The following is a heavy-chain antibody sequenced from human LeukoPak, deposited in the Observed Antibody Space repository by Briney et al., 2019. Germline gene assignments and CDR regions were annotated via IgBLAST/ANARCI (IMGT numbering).Heavy chain of an antibody. CDR1: EFTFSSYA. V-gene: IGHV3-23*01. CDR3: AKSLLWFGELLLLYY. Sequence: PGRPLRLSCAASEFTFSSYAMSWVRQAPGKGLEWVSVISGSGGSTYYADSVKGRFTISRDNSKTTLYLQMNSLRAEDTAVYYCAKSLLWFGELLLLYYWGQGTLVTVSS. D-gene: IGHD3-10*01. J-gene: IGHJ4*02. CDR2: ISGSGGST.